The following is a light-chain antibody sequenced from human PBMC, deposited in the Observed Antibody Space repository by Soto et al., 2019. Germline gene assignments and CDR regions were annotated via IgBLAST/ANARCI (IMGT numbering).Light chain of an antibody. CDR1: QSVSSSY. CDR3: QQYNNWPPIT. Sequence: DIVLTRSPGTLSLSPGERATLSCRASQSVSSSYLAWYQQKPGQAPRLLIYGASTRATGIPARFSGSGSGTEFTLTISSLQSEDFAVYYCQQYNNWPPITFGQGTRLEIK. J-gene: IGKJ5*01. V-gene: IGKV3-15*01. CDR2: GAS.